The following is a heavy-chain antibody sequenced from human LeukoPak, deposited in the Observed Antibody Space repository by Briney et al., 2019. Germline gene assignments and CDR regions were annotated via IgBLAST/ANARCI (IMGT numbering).Heavy chain of an antibody. J-gene: IGHJ6*03. Sequence: SETLSLTCTVSGGSISSSSYYWGWIRQPPGKGLEWIGSIYYSGSTYYNPSLKGRVTISVDTSKNQFSLKLSSVTAADTAVYYCARNTYYYGSGSLRPYYYYMDVWGKGTTVTVSS. CDR3: ARNTYYYGSGSLRPYYYYMDV. V-gene: IGHV4-39*07. D-gene: IGHD3-10*01. CDR1: GGSISSSSYY. CDR2: IYYSGST.